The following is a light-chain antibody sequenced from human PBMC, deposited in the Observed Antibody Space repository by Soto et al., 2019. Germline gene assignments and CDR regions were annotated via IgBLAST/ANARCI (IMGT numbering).Light chain of an antibody. V-gene: IGKV4-1*01. J-gene: IGKJ2*01. CDR1: QSGSYTSTSKNL. CDR3: QQYCNTPYT. CDR2: WAS. Sequence: DIVMTQSPDSLAVSLGERATINCKSSQSGSYTSTSKNLLAWYHQKPGQHPNLLIYWASTRESGVPDRFSGSGSGTDFTLTISSLQAEDVAVYYCQQYCNTPYTFGQGTKLEIK.